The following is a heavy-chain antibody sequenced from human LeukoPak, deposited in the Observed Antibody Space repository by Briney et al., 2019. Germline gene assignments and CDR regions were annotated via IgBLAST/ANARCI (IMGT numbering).Heavy chain of an antibody. CDR1: GFTFRSYS. Sequence: GGSLRLSCAVSGFTFRSYSMHWVRQAPGKGLEFVAAIAGNGDKTYYANSVKGRFTISRDISKNTLYLQMGSLRAEDMAVYYCARVGNYGSAFDVWGQGTMVTFSS. V-gene: IGHV3-64*01. CDR2: IAGNGDKT. D-gene: IGHD3-10*01. CDR3: ARVGNYGSAFDV. J-gene: IGHJ3*01.